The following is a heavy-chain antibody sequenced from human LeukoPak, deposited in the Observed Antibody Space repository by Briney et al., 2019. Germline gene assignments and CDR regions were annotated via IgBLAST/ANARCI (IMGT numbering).Heavy chain of an antibody. Sequence: GGSLRLSCAASGFTFSSHSMNWVRQAPGKGLEWVSSISSSSSYIYYADSVKGRFTISRDNAKNSLFLQMNSLRAEDTALYYCARDRSSNSYAEYFFDYWGQGTLVTVSS. CDR1: GFTFSSHS. D-gene: IGHD5-18*01. CDR3: ARDRSSNSYAEYFFDY. J-gene: IGHJ4*02. V-gene: IGHV3-21*01. CDR2: ISSSSSYI.